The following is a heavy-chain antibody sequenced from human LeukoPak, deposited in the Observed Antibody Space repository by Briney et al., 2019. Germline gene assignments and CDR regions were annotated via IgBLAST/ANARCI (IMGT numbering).Heavy chain of an antibody. V-gene: IGHV3-33*01. J-gene: IGHJ4*02. Sequence: GGSLRLSCAASGFTFSSYGMHWVRQAPGKGLEWVAVIWYDGSNKYYADSVKGRFTISRDNSKNTLYLQMNSPRAEDTAVYYCAREPHDFWSGYYVGYFDYWGQGTLVTVSS. CDR2: IWYDGSNK. CDR3: AREPHDFWSGYYVGYFDY. CDR1: GFTFSSYG. D-gene: IGHD3-3*01.